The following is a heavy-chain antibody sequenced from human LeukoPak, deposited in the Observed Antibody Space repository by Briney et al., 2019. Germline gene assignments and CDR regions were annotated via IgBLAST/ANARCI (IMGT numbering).Heavy chain of an antibody. CDR2: ISAYNGNT. J-gene: IGHJ5*02. V-gene: IGHV1-18*01. D-gene: IGHD2-2*02. Sequence: ASVKVSCKASGHTFTSYGISWVRQAPGQGVEWMGWISAYNGNTNYAQKLQGRVTMTTDTSTSTAYMELRSLRSDDTAVYYCARGHHTGYCSSTSCYTEFNSFDPWGQGTLVTVSS. CDR1: GHTFTSYG. CDR3: ARGHHTGYCSSTSCYTEFNSFDP.